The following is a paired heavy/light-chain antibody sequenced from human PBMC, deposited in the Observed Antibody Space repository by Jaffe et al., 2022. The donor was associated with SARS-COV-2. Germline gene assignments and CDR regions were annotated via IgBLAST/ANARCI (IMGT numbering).Heavy chain of an antibody. D-gene: IGHD3-9*01. CDR3: ARDLHTGHYYFDY. J-gene: IGHJ4*02. V-gene: IGHV4-59*01. Sequence: QVQLQESGPGLVEPSETLSLTCTVSGGSIIGYYWSWIRQPPGKGLEWIGYIYYSGSTNYNPSLKSRVTISVDTSKDQFSLELSSVTAADTAVYYCARDLHTGHYYFDYWGQGTLVTVSS. CDR2: IYYSGST. CDR1: GGSIIGYY.
Light chain of an antibody. J-gene: IGLJ1*01. V-gene: IGLV3-1*01. CDR3: QAWDSSTACYV. CDR1: KLGDKF. Sequence: SYELTQPPSVSVSPGQTASITCSGDKLGDKFASWYQQKPGQSPVLVIYEDTKRPSGIPERFSGSNSGNTATLTISGTQAVDEADYYCQAWDSSTACYVFGTGTKVTVL. CDR2: EDT.